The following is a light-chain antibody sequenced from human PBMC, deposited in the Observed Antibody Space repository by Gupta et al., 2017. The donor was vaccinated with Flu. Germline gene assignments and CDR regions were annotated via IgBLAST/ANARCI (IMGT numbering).Light chain of an antibody. CDR2: DNN. CDR3: GTWDTSLNSFV. CDR1: RSNSGDDC. J-gene: IGLJ1*01. Sequence: QSVLTQPPSVSAAPGQKVTISCSGVRSNSGDDCVSWYQQLPGTAPKLLIYDNNKRPSGVPGRFSGSKSGTSATLDITRLQTGDEADYYCGTWDTSLNSFVFGTGTAVTVL. V-gene: IGLV1-51*01.